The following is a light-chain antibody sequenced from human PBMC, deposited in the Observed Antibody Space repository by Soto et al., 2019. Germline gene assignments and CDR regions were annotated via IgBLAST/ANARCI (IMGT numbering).Light chain of an antibody. CDR2: GAF. CDR3: QHYGTSPRT. Sequence: LKQSPGTLSLSPGERATLSCRASQSVSSSFLAWYQQKPGQAPRLLVYGAFSRATGIPDRFSGSGSGTDFTLSISRLESEDFAVYYCQHYGTSPRTFGEGAKVDI. CDR1: QSVSSSF. J-gene: IGKJ1*01. V-gene: IGKV3-20*01.